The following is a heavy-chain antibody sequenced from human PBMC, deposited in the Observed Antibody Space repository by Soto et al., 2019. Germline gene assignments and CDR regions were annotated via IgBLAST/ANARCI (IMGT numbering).Heavy chain of an antibody. V-gene: IGHV1-18*04. J-gene: IGHJ4*02. D-gene: IGHD1-26*01. CDR2: INPDNGDT. CDR3: ASAPGIVGATGPFDY. Sequence: QVQLVQSGAEVKEPGASVKVSCKPSGYTFSGNFFHWVRQAPGQGLEWMGWINPDNGDTNYAQKLQGRVTMTTDTSTSTAYMELRSLRSDDTAVYDCASAPGIVGATGPFDYWGQGTLVTVSS. CDR1: GYTFSGNF.